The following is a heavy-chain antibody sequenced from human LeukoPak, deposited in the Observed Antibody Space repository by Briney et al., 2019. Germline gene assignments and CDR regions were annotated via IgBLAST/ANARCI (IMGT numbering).Heavy chain of an antibody. CDR3: ARCRGSHYDILTGYLGGFAY. V-gene: IGHV5-51*01. Sequence: GESLKISCKGSGYSFTSYWIGWVRQMAGKGLEWMGIIYPGDSDTRYSPSFQGQVTISADKSISTSYLQWSSLTASDTAMYYCARCRGSHYDILTGYLGGFAYSGQGPLATASS. J-gene: IGHJ4*02. CDR2: IYPGDSDT. CDR1: GYSFTSYW. D-gene: IGHD3-9*01.